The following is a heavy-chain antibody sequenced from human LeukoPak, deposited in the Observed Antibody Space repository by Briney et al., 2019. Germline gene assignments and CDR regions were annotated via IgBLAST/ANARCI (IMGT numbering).Heavy chain of an antibody. D-gene: IGHD3-9*01. CDR1: GGSFSGYY. CDR2: INHSGST. Sequence: SETLSLTCAVYGGSFSGYYWGWIRQPPGKGLEWIGEINHSGSTNYNPSLKSRVTISVDTSKNQFSLKLSSVTAADTAVYYCARRSRVLRYFDWLLPNDAFDIWGQGTMVTVSS. J-gene: IGHJ3*02. V-gene: IGHV4-34*01. CDR3: ARRSRVLRYFDWLLPNDAFDI.